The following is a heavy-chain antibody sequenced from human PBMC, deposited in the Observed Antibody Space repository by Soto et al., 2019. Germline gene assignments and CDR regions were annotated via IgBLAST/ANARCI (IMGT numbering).Heavy chain of an antibody. D-gene: IGHD1-26*01. CDR1: GYTFTDYG. J-gene: IGHJ4*02. CDR2: ISAYTGNT. CDR3: ARGPESRSTAYFDY. V-gene: IGHV1-18*01. Sequence: ASVKVSCKASGYTFTDYGITWVRQAPGRGLEWIGWISAYTGNTNYAQKVQGRVTMSTDTSTSTAYLELRSLRSDDTAVYYCARGPESRSTAYFDYWGQGTLVTVSS.